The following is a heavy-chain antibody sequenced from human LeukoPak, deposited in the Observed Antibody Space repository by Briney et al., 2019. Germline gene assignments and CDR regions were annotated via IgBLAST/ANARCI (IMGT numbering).Heavy chain of an antibody. CDR2: ISGSSGST. V-gene: IGHV3-11*06. Sequence: GGSLRLSCAASGFTFSNYYMSWIRQAPGKGLEWVSYISGSSGSTNYADSVMGRFTISRDNGKNSLYLQMNSPRAEDTAVYYCARSFYDILIGYYQYFDYRGQGTLVTVSS. CDR1: GFTFSNYY. CDR3: ARSFYDILIGYYQYFDY. D-gene: IGHD3-9*01. J-gene: IGHJ4*02.